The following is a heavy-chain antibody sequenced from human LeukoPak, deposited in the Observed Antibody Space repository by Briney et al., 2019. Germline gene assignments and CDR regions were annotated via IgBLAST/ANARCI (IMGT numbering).Heavy chain of an antibody. V-gene: IGHV3-23*01. Sequence: PGGSLRLSCAVSGITLSNYGMSWVRQAPGKGLEWVAGISDRGGSTNYADSVKGRFTVSRDNPKNTLWLQMNSLRAEDTAVCFCAKRGVVIRAIIVVGFHEEAYYFDYWGRGALVTVSS. CDR3: AKRGVVIRAIIVVGFHEEAYYFDY. D-gene: IGHD2-15*01. CDR2: ISDRGGST. J-gene: IGHJ4*02. CDR1: GITLSNYG.